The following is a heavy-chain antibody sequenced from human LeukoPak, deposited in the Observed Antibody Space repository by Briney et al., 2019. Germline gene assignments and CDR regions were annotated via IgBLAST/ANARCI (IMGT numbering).Heavy chain of an antibody. V-gene: IGHV3-23*01. J-gene: IGHJ4*02. Sequence: GGSLRLSCAASGFTFSSYATSWVRQAPGKGLEWVSAISGSGGSTYYADSVKGRFTISRDNSKNTLYLQMNSLRAEDTAVYYCAKDPFSGGSSTSRGYFDYWGQGTLVTVSS. D-gene: IGHD2-2*01. CDR3: AKDPFSGGSSTSRGYFDY. CDR1: GFTFSSYA. CDR2: ISGSGGST.